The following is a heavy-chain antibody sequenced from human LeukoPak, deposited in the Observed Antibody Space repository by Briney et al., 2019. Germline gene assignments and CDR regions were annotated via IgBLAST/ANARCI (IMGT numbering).Heavy chain of an antibody. CDR1: GYMFNAYW. CDR2: IYPDHTDS. J-gene: IGHJ3*01. D-gene: IGHD3-22*01. CDR3: ARPNITSYYDSRGYDAFDV. Sequence: AESLMIFCKGSGYMFNAYWIVWVRQMPGKGLEWMGFIYPDHTDSRYSPSYQGQVTISADKSVRTAYLQWSSLKASDTAMYYCARPNITSYYDSRGYDAFDVWGQGTMVTVSS. V-gene: IGHV5-51*01.